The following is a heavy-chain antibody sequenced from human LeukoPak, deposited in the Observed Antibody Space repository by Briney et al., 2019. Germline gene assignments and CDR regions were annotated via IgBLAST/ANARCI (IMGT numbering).Heavy chain of an antibody. V-gene: IGHV3-21*01. CDR2: ISSSSSYI. CDR1: GFTFSSYS. Sequence: TGGSLRLSCAASGFTFSSYSMNWVRQAPGKGLEWVSSISSSSSYIYYADSVKGRFTISRDNSKNTLYLQMNSLRAEDTAVYYCARDEQWLVHGYLDYWGQGTLVTVSS. D-gene: IGHD6-19*01. CDR3: ARDEQWLVHGYLDY. J-gene: IGHJ4*02.